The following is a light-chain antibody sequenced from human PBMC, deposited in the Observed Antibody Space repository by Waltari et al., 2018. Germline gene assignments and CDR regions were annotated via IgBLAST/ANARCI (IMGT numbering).Light chain of an antibody. CDR2: GAS. CDR1: QEISNY. Sequence: DIQMPQSPSSLSVSVLDRLTLTCQASQEISNYVNWYQQKPGKAPKHLIYGASSVETGVPSRFSGSGAETHFTFTISSLHPEDIATYYCQQYGNLLTVGGGTRVELK. J-gene: IGKJ4*02. CDR3: QQYGNLLT. V-gene: IGKV1-33*01.